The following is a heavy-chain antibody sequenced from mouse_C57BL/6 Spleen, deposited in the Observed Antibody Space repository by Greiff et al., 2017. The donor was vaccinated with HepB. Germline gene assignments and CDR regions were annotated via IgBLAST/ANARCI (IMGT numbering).Heavy chain of an antibody. CDR1: GFTFSDYG. CDR3: ARSLYGSSPAWFAY. J-gene: IGHJ3*01. D-gene: IGHD1-1*01. Sequence: EVQRVESGGGLVKPGGSLKLSCAASGFTFSDYGMHWVRQAPEKGLEWVAYISSGSSTIYYADTVKGRFTISRDNAKNTLFLQMTSLRSEDTAMYYCARSLYGSSPAWFAYWGQGTLVTVSA. V-gene: IGHV5-17*01. CDR2: ISSGSSTI.